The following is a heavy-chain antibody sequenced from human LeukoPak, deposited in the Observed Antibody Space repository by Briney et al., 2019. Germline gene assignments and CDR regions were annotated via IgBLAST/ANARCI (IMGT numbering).Heavy chain of an antibody. J-gene: IGHJ4*02. CDR1: GFTFSDYW. CDR2: ISGDGTKT. D-gene: IGHD1-26*01. CDR3: VRDLGGRSGH. Sequence: PGGSLRLSCAASGFTFSDYWMHWVRQVPGEGLVWVSRISGDGTKTAYADSVKGRSTIFRDNAKNTLYLQMNSLRTEDTAVYYCVRDLGGRSGHWGQGTLVTVSS. V-gene: IGHV3-74*01.